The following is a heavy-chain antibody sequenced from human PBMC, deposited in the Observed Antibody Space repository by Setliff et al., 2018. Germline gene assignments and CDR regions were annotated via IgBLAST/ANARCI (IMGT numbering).Heavy chain of an antibody. D-gene: IGHD4-17*01. V-gene: IGHV4-59*08. J-gene: IGHJ3*02. CDR3: ARHENDYGDYDDAFDI. CDR1: GGSISSYY. CDR2: IYYSGRT. Sequence: KPSETLSLTCTVSGGSISSYYWTWIRQSPGKGLEWIGYIYYSGRTNYNPSLRSRVTISVDTSKNQFSLKVSSVTAADTAVYYCARHENDYGDYDDAFDIWGQGTMVTV.